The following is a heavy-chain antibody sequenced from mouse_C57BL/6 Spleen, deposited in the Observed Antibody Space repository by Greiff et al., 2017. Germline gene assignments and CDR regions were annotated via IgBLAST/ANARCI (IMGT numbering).Heavy chain of an antibody. V-gene: IGHV1-18*01. CDR2: INPNNGGT. J-gene: IGHJ3*01. CDR1: GYTFTDYN. Sequence: VQLQQSGPELVKPGASVKISCKASGYTFTDYNMAWVKQSHGKSLEWIGDINPNNGGTNYNQKFKGKATLTVDKSSSTAYMELSSLTSEDTAVYYCARLYDGYPAWFAYWGQGTLVTVSA. CDR3: ARLYDGYPAWFAY. D-gene: IGHD2-3*01.